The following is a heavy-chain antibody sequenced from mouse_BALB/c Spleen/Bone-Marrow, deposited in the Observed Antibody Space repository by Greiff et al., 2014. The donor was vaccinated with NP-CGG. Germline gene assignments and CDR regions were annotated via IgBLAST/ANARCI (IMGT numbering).Heavy chain of an antibody. CDR3: AGYDWYFDV. Sequence: LQESGPELVKPGASVKMSCKASGYTFTSYVMHWVKQKPGQGLKWIGYINPYNDGTKYNEKFKGKATLTSDKSSSTAYMELSSLTSEDSAVYYCAGYDWYFDVWGAGTTVTVSS. D-gene: IGHD2-14*01. CDR1: GYTFTSYV. V-gene: IGHV1-14*01. CDR2: INPYNDGT. J-gene: IGHJ1*01.